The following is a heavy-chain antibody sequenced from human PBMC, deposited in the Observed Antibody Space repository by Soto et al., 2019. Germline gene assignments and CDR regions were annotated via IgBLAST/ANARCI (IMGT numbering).Heavy chain of an antibody. CDR3: ARGPTVTTGYYPSYSTDF. CDR2: MNPNSGNT. J-gene: IGHJ6*04. D-gene: IGHD4-4*01. V-gene: IGHV1-8*01. Sequence: ASVKVSCKASGYTFTSYDINWVRQATGQGLEWMGWMNPNSGNTGYAQKFQGRVTMTRNTSISTAYMELSSLRSEDTAVYYCARGPTVTTGYYPSYSTDFWCKGPTVTLSS. CDR1: GYTFTSYD.